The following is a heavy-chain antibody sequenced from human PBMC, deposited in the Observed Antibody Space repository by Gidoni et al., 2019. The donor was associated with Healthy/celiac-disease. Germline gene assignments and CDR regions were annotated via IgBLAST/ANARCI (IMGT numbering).Heavy chain of an antibody. CDR1: GYTFTGNY. CDR2: INPNSGGT. Sequence: QVQLVQSGAEVKKPGASVKVSCKASGYTFTGNYMHRVRQAPGQGLEWMGWINPNSGGTNYAQKFQGWVTMTRDTSISTAYMELSRLRSDDTAVYYCARAEGLDYYYGMDVWGQGTTVTVSS. V-gene: IGHV1-2*04. CDR3: ARAEGLDYYYGMDV. J-gene: IGHJ6*02.